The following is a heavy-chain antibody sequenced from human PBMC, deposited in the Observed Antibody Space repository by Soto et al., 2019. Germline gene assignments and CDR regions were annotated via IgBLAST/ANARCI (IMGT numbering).Heavy chain of an antibody. CDR2: INAGYGNT. V-gene: IGHV1-3*01. CDR3: ARDTGDGTFDF. CDR1: GYTFTSYD. Sequence: VSVKVSFNASGYTFTSYDINWVRQATGQRLEWMGWINAGYGNTKSSQKFQDRVTISRDTSASTAYMELTSLRSEDTAVYYCARDTGDGTFDFWGQGTLVTVSS. J-gene: IGHJ4*02. D-gene: IGHD7-27*01.